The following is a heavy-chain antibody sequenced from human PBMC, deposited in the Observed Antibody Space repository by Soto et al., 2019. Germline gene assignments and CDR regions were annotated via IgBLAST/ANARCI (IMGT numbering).Heavy chain of an antibody. D-gene: IGHD2-8*01. Sequence: PGGSLRLSCAASGFTFSDYYMSWIRQAPGKGLEWVSYISSSGSTIYYADSVKGRFTISRDNAKNSLYLQMNSLRAEDTVVYYCARDFADCTNGVCYSSYYYYYMDVWGKGTTVTVSS. CDR1: GFTFSDYY. V-gene: IGHV3-11*01. CDR2: ISSSGSTI. CDR3: ARDFADCTNGVCYSSYYYYYMDV. J-gene: IGHJ6*03.